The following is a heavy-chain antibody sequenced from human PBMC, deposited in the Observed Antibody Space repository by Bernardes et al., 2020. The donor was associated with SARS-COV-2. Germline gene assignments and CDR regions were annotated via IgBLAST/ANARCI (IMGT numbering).Heavy chain of an antibody. Sequence: GGSLRLSCVASGFTFSTYALSWVRQAPGKGLEWVSGISGGGATVSYADSVKGRFDISRDNSKNTLYLQMNSLRAEDTAVYYWAKDHRSSYSFYFDYWGLGAIVTLAS. V-gene: IGHV3-23*01. D-gene: IGHD5-12*01. CDR3: AKDHRSSYSFYFDY. J-gene: IGHJ4*02. CDR1: GFTFSTYA. CDR2: ISGGGATV.